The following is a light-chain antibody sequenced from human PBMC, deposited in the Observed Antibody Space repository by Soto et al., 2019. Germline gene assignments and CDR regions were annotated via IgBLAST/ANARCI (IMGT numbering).Light chain of an antibody. CDR3: QQLSTYPRT. V-gene: IGKV1-9*01. Sequence: IQVTQSPSSLSASVGDRVTITCRASQGISSYLAWYQQKPGKAPKLLIYAASTLQSGVPSRFSGSGSGTDFTLTISSLQAEDLATYYCQQLSTYPRTFGEGTKLDIK. J-gene: IGKJ2*01. CDR1: QGISSY. CDR2: AAS.